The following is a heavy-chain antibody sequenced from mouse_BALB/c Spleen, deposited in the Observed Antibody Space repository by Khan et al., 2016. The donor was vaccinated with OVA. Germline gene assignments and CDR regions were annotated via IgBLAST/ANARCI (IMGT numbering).Heavy chain of an antibody. Sequence: EVKLEVSGGGLVQPGGSMKLSCVASGFTFSNYWMNWVRQSPEKGLEWVAEIRLKSNNYATHYAESVKGRFTISRDDSKSSVYLQMNNLRAEDTGIYYCTMGIYYGSSYDYYAMDYWGQGTSVTVSS. CDR2: IRLKSNNYAT. J-gene: IGHJ4*01. CDR1: GFTFSNYW. CDR3: TMGIYYGSSYDYYAMDY. V-gene: IGHV6-6*02. D-gene: IGHD1-1*01.